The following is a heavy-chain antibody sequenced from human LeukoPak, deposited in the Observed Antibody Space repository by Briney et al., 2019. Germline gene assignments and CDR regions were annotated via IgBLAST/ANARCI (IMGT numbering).Heavy chain of an antibody. CDR2: INAGNGNT. Sequence: ASVKVSCKASGYTFTSYAMHWVRQAPGQRLEWMGWINAGNGNTKYSQKFQGRVTISRDTSAGTAYMELSSLRSEDTAVYYCARGLGYCSGGSCYNWFDPWGQGTLVTVSS. CDR3: ARGLGYCSGGSCYNWFDP. D-gene: IGHD2-15*01. J-gene: IGHJ5*02. V-gene: IGHV1-3*01. CDR1: GYTFTSYA.